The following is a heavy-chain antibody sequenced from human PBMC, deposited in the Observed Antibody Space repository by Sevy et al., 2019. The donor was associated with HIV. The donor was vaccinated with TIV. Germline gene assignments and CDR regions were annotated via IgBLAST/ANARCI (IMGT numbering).Heavy chain of an antibody. CDR3: ARAPSAIAFDI. J-gene: IGHJ3*02. CDR2: ISYDRSNK. CDR1: GFTFSSYA. Sequence: GGSLRLSCAASGFTFSSYAMHWVRQAPGKGLEWVAVISYDRSNKYYADSVKGRFTISRDNSKNTLYLQMNSLRAEDTAVYYCARAPSAIAFDIWGQGTMVTVSS. V-gene: IGHV3-30-3*01. D-gene: IGHD3-10*01.